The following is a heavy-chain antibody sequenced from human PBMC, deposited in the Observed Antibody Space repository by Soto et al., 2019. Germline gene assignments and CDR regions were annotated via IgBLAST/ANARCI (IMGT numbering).Heavy chain of an antibody. V-gene: IGHV3-30-3*01. CDR3: ASTYSTGWPCDY. CDR2: ISYDGSNK. Sequence: QVQLVESGGGVVQPGRSLRLSCAASGVTFSRSTMHWVRHAPGKGLEWVAVISYDGSNKYYADSVKGRFTISRDNSKNTLYLQMNSLRAEDTAVFYRASTYSTGWPCDYWGQGTLVTVSS. D-gene: IGHD6-19*01. J-gene: IGHJ4*02. CDR1: GVTFSRST.